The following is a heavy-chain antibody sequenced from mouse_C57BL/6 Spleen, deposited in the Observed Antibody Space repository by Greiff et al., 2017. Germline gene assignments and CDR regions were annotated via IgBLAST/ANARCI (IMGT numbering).Heavy chain of an antibody. Sequence: VKLQQSGAELVRPGASVKLSCKASGYTFTDYYINWVKQRPGQGLEWIARIYPGSGNTYYNEKFKGKATLTAEKSSSTAYMQLSSLTSEDSAVYFCATGTYAMDYWGQGTSVTVSS. CDR1: GYTFTDYY. CDR2: IYPGSGNT. V-gene: IGHV1-76*01. D-gene: IGHD4-1*01. CDR3: ATGTYAMDY. J-gene: IGHJ4*01.